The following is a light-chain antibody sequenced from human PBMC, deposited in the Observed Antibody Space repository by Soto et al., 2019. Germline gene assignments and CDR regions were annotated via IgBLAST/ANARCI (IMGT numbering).Light chain of an antibody. CDR1: QSISSY. CDR3: QQSYSTLSWT. V-gene: IGKV1-39*01. Sequence: DIQMTQSPSSLSASVGDRATITCRASQSISSYLNWYQQKPGKAPKLLIYAASSLQSGVPSRFSGSGSGTDFTLTISSLQPEDFATYYCQQSYSTLSWTFGQGTKV. J-gene: IGKJ1*01. CDR2: AAS.